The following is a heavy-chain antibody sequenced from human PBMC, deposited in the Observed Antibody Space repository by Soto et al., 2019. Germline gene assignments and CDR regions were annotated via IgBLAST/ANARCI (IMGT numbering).Heavy chain of an antibody. CDR1: GCTLTVDG. J-gene: IGHJ6*02. Sequence: ASVKGSCKASGCTLTVDGIGWVRQTPGQGLEWMGWMNPNSGNTGYAQKFQGRVTMTRNTSISTAYMELSSLRSEDTAVYYCARGGVDSSSWYTLYYYYYGMDVWGQGTTVTVSS. CDR2: MNPNSGNT. D-gene: IGHD6-13*01. V-gene: IGHV1-8*01. CDR3: ARGGVDSSSWYTLYYYYYGMDV.